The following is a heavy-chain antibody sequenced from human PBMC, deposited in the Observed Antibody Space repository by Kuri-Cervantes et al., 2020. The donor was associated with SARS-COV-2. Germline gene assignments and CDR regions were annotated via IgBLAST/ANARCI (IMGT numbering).Heavy chain of an antibody. CDR1: GYTFTDFA. CDR3: ARDVGYGGTSEWDITYFDC. J-gene: IGHJ4*02. V-gene: IGHV1-24*01. D-gene: IGHD4-23*01. Sequence: ASVKVSCKASGYTFTDFAMHWVRQAPGQGLEWMGGFDPDNGETIYAQKFQDRVTITADASTSTVYMEMSSLTFEDTAVYFCARDVGYGGTSEWDITYFDCWGQGTLVTVSS. CDR2: FDPDNGET.